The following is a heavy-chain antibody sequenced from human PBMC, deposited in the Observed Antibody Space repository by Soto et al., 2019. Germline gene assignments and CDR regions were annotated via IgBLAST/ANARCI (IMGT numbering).Heavy chain of an antibody. CDR2: IWYDGSNK. J-gene: IGHJ4*02. CDR3: AADSSGHPFDY. CDR1: GFTFSSYG. V-gene: IGHV3-33*01. Sequence: GGSLRRSCVASGFTFSSYGMHWVRQAPGKGLEWVAVIWYDGSNKYYADSVKGRFTISRDNSKNTLYLQMNSLRAEDTAVYYCAADSSGHPFDYWGQGTLVTVSS. D-gene: IGHD3-22*01.